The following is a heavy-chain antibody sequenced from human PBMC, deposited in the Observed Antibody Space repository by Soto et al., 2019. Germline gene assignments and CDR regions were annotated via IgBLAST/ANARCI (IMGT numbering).Heavy chain of an antibody. V-gene: IGHV3-30-3*01. CDR2: ISYDGSNK. J-gene: IGHJ2*01. Sequence: QVQLVESGGGVVQPGRSLRLSCAASGFTFSNYAMHWVRQAPGKGLEWVAVISYDGSNKYYADSVKGRSSISRDNSKNTLYLQMNSLRPEDTAVYYCARDPLAGSQRGYFDLWGRGTLVTVSS. D-gene: IGHD6-19*01. CDR1: GFTFSNYA. CDR3: ARDPLAGSQRGYFDL.